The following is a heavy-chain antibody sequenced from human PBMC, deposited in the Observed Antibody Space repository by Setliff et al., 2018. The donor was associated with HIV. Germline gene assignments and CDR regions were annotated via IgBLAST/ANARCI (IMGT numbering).Heavy chain of an antibody. D-gene: IGHD3-22*01. CDR1: GGSISSYY. CDR2: IYSSGAT. Sequence: SETLSLTCTVSGGSISSYYWSWIRQPPGKGLEWIGYIYSSGATDYNPSLKSRVTMSVDTSNSHFSLKLASVTAADAAVYYCARHYYTDPFDYWGQGTLVTVSS. CDR3: ARHYYTDPFDY. V-gene: IGHV4-4*08. J-gene: IGHJ4*02.